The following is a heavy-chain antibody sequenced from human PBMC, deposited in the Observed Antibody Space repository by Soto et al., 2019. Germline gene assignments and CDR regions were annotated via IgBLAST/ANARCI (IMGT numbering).Heavy chain of an antibody. CDR2: LITTTGNT. D-gene: IGHD3-10*01. CDR3: KSGRMRITFVGTVIIDN. Sequence: ASVKVSCKASGYLFTSCDIYCVRQATGEGLEGRGWLITTTGNTGYAQNFQGRVTMTVNTSKNKSYMKLSSLNAADTAVYYCKSGRMRITFVGTVIIDNRGQGRLVTLSS. CDR1: GYLFTSCD. V-gene: IGHV1-8*01. J-gene: IGHJ4*02.